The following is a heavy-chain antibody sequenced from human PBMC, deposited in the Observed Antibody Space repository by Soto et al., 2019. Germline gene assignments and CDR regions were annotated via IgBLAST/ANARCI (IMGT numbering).Heavy chain of an antibody. CDR3: AKWGHGSGSYYFDY. CDR2: ISGSGGST. V-gene: IGHV3-23*01. Sequence: GGSLILSCAASGFTFSSYAMSWVRQAPGKGLEWVSAISGSGGSTYYADSVKGRFTISRDNSKNTLYLQMNSLRAEDTAVYYCAKWGHGSGSYYFDYWGQGTLVTVSS. D-gene: IGHD3-10*01. CDR1: GFTFSSYA. J-gene: IGHJ4*02.